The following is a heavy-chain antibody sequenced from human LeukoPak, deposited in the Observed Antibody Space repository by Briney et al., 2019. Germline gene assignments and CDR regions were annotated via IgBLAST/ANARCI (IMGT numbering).Heavy chain of an antibody. Sequence: SETLSLTCIVSGYSISSGYYWGWIRQPPGKGLEWIGYIYHSGSTYYNPSLKSRVTISVDRSKNQFSLKLSSVTAADTAVYYCAAGGPSSGYYPTLSDEDDYWGQGTLVTVSS. V-gene: IGHV4-38-2*02. CDR2: IYHSGST. J-gene: IGHJ4*02. CDR1: GYSISSGYY. CDR3: AAGGPSSGYYPTLSDEDDY. D-gene: IGHD3-22*01.